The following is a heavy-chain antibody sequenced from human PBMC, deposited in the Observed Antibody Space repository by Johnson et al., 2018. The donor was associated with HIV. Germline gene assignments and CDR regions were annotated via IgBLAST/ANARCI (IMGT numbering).Heavy chain of an antibody. J-gene: IGHJ3*02. Sequence: VQLVESGGGVVQPGRSLRLSCAASGFTFSDYYMNWVRQAPGKGLECVSGIYSGGRKYYADSVRGRFTISRDNSKNTLYLQMNSLRAEDTAVYFCARDRRYYDSSGYYHDAFDIWGQGTMVTVSS. D-gene: IGHD3-22*01. CDR2: IYSGGRK. CDR3: ARDRRYYDSSGYYHDAFDI. CDR1: GFTFSDYY. V-gene: IGHV3-66*01.